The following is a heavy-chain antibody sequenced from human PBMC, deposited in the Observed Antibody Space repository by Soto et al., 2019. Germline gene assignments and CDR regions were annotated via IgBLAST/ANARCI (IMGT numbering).Heavy chain of an antibody. CDR2: IYYSGST. J-gene: IGHJ3*02. CDR3: ARFPSRYCSGGSCYAAPFDI. Sequence: QVQLQESGPGLVKPSETLSLTCTVSGGSISSYYWSWIRQPPGKGLEWIGYIYYSGSTNYNPSLKSRVTISVDTSKNQFSLKLSSVTAADTAVYYCARFPSRYCSGGSCYAAPFDIWGQGTMVTVSS. V-gene: IGHV4-59*01. D-gene: IGHD2-15*01. CDR1: GGSISSYY.